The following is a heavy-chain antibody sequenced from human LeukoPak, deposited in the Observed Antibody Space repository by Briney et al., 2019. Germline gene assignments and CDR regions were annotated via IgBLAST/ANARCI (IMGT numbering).Heavy chain of an antibody. CDR3: ARFAAGGSYYYMDV. CDR1: GFAFSSHN. V-gene: IGHV3-48*01. Sequence: GGSLRLSCVASGFAFSSHNMNWVRQPPGKGLEWVSNIGTSTTTIYYADSVKGRFTISRDNAKNSLYLQMNSLRADDTAVYYCARFAAGGSYYYMDVWGKGTTVTVSS. CDR2: IGTSTTTI. D-gene: IGHD6-25*01. J-gene: IGHJ6*03.